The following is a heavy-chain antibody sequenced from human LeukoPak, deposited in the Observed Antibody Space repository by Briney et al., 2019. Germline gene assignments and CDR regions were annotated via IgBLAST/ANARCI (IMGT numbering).Heavy chain of an antibody. CDR1: GGSFSSGDYC. J-gene: IGHJ5*02. Sequence: SETLSLTCSISGGSFSSGDYCWGWVRQPPGKGLEWIGALCYSGNIYYNPSLKSPVTISIDTSKNQFFLKLTSVTAADTALYYCARINSHSDNYYYPWFDPWGQGILVTVSS. CDR3: ARINSHSDNYYYPWFDP. CDR2: LCYSGNI. D-gene: IGHD3-22*01. V-gene: IGHV4-39*07.